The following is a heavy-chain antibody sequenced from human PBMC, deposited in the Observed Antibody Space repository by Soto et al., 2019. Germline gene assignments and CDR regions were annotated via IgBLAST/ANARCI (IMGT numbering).Heavy chain of an antibody. CDR2: ISDSGGRT. J-gene: IGHJ5*02. Sequence: HPGGSLRLSCAASGFTFSSSAMNWVRQAPGKGLEWVSIISDSGGRTYYADSVRGRFTISRDNSKNTLYLQMNSLRAEETAVYYCAKSLNINWKNWFDPWGQGTLVTVSS. CDR1: GFTFSSSA. CDR3: AKSLNINWKNWFDP. V-gene: IGHV3-23*01. D-gene: IGHD1-1*01.